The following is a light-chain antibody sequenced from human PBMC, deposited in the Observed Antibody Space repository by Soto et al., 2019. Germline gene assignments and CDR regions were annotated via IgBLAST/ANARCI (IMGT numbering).Light chain of an antibody. V-gene: IGKV4-1*01. CDR1: QSVLYSPNNKNY. CDR2: WAS. Sequence: DIVMTQSPDSLAVSLGERATINCKSSQSVLYSPNNKNYLAWYQQKPGQPPKLLVYWASTPESGVPDRFSGSGSGTDFTLTNSSLQAEDAAVYYCHQYHSAPQTVGQGTKVEIK. J-gene: IGKJ1*01. CDR3: HQYHSAPQT.